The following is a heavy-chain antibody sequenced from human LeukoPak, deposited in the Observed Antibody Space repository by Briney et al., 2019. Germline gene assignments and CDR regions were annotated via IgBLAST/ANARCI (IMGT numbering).Heavy chain of an antibody. CDR3: ARTAVTEDY. D-gene: IGHD4-17*01. Sequence: SETLSLTCAAYGGSFSGYYWSWIRQPPGKGLEWIGEINHSGSTNYNPSLKSRVTISVDTSKNQFSLKLSSVTAADTAVYYCARTAVTEDYWGQGTLVTVSS. J-gene: IGHJ4*02. CDR2: INHSGST. V-gene: IGHV4-34*01. CDR1: GGSFSGYY.